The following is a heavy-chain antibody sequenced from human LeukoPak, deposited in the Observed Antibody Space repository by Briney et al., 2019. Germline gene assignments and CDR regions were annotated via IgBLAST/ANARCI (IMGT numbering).Heavy chain of an antibody. J-gene: IGHJ4*02. D-gene: IGHD4-11*01. CDR2: IDANNGDT. CDR3: ARDPSSVTLYFFDY. Sequence: ASVKICCKASGYTFRGNYIHWLRQAPGQRLEWMGWIDANNGDTKSAQKFQGRVTMSRDTSISTAYMDLSSLSPDDAAVYYCARDPSSVTLYFFDYWGQGTLVTVSS. CDR1: GYTFRGNY. V-gene: IGHV1-2*02.